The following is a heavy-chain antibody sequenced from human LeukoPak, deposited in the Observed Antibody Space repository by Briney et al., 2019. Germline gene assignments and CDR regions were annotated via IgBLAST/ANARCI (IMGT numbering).Heavy chain of an antibody. D-gene: IGHD3-16*02. CDR2: INHSRST. CDR1: GGSFSGYY. V-gene: IGHV4-34*01. Sequence: PSETLSLTCAVYGGSFSGYYWSWIRQPPGKGLEWVGEINHSRSTNSNPSLKSRVTISVDTSKNQFSLKLSSVTAADTAVYYCARGYRTHSYNCFDPWGQGTLVTVSS. CDR3: ARGYRTHSYNCFDP. J-gene: IGHJ5*02.